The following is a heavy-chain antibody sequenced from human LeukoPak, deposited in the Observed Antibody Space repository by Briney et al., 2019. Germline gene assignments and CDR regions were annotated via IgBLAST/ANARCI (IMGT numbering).Heavy chain of an antibody. CDR1: GVMFSNYY. D-gene: IGHD3-10*01. V-gene: IGHV3-74*01. J-gene: IGHJ6*03. CDR2: IKNAGIDT. CDR3: ARGGYGHNMDV. Sequence: GGSLRLCCVGCGVMFSNYYMYWVRQAPGKGLVWVSRIKNAGIDTIYADSVKGRFTVSRDNAKNTVYLQMSSLRAEDTAVYYCARGGYGHNMDVWGEGTTVTVSS.